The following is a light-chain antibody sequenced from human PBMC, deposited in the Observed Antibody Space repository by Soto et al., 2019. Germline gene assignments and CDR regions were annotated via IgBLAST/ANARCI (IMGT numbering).Light chain of an antibody. CDR1: QSVGSY. J-gene: IGKJ3*01. CDR2: DAS. CDR3: QHYGSSPFT. V-gene: IGKV3-11*01. Sequence: EIVLTQSPATLSLSPGERATLSCRASQSVGSYLAWFQQRPGQAPRLVIHDASKRATGIPARFSGSGSGTDFSLTISGLEPEDFAVYYCQHYGSSPFTFGPGTRVDIK.